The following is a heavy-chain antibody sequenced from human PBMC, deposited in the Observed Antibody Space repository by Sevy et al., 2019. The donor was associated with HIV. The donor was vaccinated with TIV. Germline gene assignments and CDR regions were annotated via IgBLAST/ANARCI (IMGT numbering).Heavy chain of an antibody. V-gene: IGHV3-23*01. J-gene: IGHJ6*02. CDR3: AKDAYYYDGSGYSMSQWYYGMDV. D-gene: IGHD3-22*01. CDR1: GFTFRTYA. CDR2: ISGSGGDT. Sequence: GGSLRLSCAASGFTFRTYAMSWVRQAPGKGLEWVSDISGSGGDTYYADSVKGRFTISRDNSKDTLYLQMSSLRVDDTAVYYCAKDAYYYDGSGYSMSQWYYGMDVWGQGTTVTVSS.